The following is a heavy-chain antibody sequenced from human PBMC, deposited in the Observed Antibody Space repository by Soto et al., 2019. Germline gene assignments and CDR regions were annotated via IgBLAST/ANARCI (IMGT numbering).Heavy chain of an antibody. J-gene: IGHJ6*02. CDR1: GESISSYY. CDR3: VRDCSGGGCYSHYGMDV. V-gene: IGHV4-4*07. Sequence: QVQLQESGPGLVKPSETLSLTCTVSGESISSYYWSWIRQPAGKGLEWIGRIYISGSTDYNPSLKSRVSMSVDRSKNQFSLKLTSVTAADTAVYYCVRDCSGGGCYSHYGMDVWGQGTTVTVSS. CDR2: IYISGST. D-gene: IGHD2-15*01.